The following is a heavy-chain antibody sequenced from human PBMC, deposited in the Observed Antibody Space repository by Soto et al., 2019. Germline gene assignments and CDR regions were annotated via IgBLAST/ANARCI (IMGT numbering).Heavy chain of an antibody. J-gene: IGHJ5*02. CDR3: VMYAADSRWFAA. Sequence: QEQLQESGPGLVKHSQTLSLTCSVSGGSIRSVDHWWSWVRQPPGKGLEWLGYIHAGGTSYFTPSLQSRLTMSVDTSRNQFFLNLNSVTAADTAVYFCVMYAADSRWFAALGEGSLVTVSS. V-gene: IGHV4-30-4*01. CDR2: IHAGGTS. CDR1: GGSIRSVDHW. D-gene: IGHD2-8*01.